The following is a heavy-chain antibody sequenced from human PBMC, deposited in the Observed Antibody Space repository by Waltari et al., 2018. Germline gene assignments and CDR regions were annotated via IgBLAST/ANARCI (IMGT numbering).Heavy chain of an antibody. CDR2: ISVSGVST. V-gene: IGHV3-23*01. CDR3: AKDEQQLDG. D-gene: IGHD6-13*01. Sequence: EVQLLESGGGLVQPGGSLRLACAASGFTFSSYAICWVRQAPGKGLEWVSAISVSGVSTYYAGSVKGPLTISRDNSKNTLYLQMNSLRAEDTVVYYCAKDEQQLDGWGQGTLVTVSS. J-gene: IGHJ4*02. CDR1: GFTFSSYA.